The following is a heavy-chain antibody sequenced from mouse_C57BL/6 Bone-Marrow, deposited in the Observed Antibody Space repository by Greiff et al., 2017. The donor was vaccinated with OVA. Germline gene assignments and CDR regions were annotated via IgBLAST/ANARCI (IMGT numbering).Heavy chain of an antibody. Sequence: VQLKESGPELVKPGASVKISCKASGYSFTGYYMHWVKQSHGNILDWIGYIYPYNGVSSYNQKFKGKATLTVDKSSSTAYMELRSLTSEDSAVYYCSRDGYPYAMDYWGRGTSVTVSS. CDR2: IYPYNGVS. V-gene: IGHV1-31*01. CDR3: SRDGYPYAMDY. J-gene: IGHJ4*01. D-gene: IGHD2-3*01. CDR1: GYSFTGYY.